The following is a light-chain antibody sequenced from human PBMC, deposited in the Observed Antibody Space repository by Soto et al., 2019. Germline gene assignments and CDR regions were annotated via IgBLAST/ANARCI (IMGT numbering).Light chain of an antibody. Sequence: DIQMTQSPSSLSASVGDRVTITCRASQSISSYLNWYQQKPGKAPKLLIYAASSLQIGVPSRFIGSGSGTVFTLTIRSLQPEDFATYYCQQSYSTPLTFGQWTIMEIK. J-gene: IGKJ1*01. CDR1: QSISSY. V-gene: IGKV1-39*01. CDR3: QQSYSTPLT. CDR2: AAS.